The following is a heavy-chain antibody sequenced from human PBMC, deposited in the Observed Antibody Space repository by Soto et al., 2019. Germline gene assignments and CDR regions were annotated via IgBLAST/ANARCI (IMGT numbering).Heavy chain of an antibody. CDR1: GYTFTSYG. J-gene: IGHJ6*02. V-gene: IGHV1-2*02. D-gene: IGHD2-2*02. Sequence: ASVKVSCKASGYTFTSYGISWVRQAPGQGLEWMGWINPNSGGTNYAQKFQGRVTMTRDTSISTAYMELSRLRSDDTAVYYCATAGYCSSTSCYTFYYYYGMDVWGQGTTVTVSS. CDR3: ATAGYCSSTSCYTFYYYYGMDV. CDR2: INPNSGGT.